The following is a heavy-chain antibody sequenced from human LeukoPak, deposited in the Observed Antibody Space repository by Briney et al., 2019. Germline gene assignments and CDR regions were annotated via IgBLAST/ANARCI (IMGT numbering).Heavy chain of an antibody. CDR2: ISSSSSYI. Sequence: GGSLRLSCAASGFTFSSYSMNWVRQAPGKGLEWVSSISSSSSYIYYADSVKGRFTLSRDNSKNTLYLQMNSLRVEDTAVYYCAQDSELLDYWGQGTLVTVSS. CDR1: GFTFSSYS. J-gene: IGHJ4*02. V-gene: IGHV3-21*04. D-gene: IGHD1-7*01. CDR3: AQDSELLDY.